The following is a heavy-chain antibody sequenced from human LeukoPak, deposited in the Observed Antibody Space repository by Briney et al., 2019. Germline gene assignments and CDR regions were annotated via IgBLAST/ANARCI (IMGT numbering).Heavy chain of an antibody. CDR1: GFTFSSYW. Sequence: GGSLRLSCAASGFTFSSYWMSWVRQAPGKGLEWVANINQDGSEKYSLDSVKGRFTISRDNAKSSLYLQMDSLRADDTAVYYYARDRALYDSRRGYYYTEDDYWGQGTLVTVSS. CDR2: INQDGSEK. D-gene: IGHD3-22*01. V-gene: IGHV3-7*01. J-gene: IGHJ4*02. CDR3: ARDRALYDSRRGYYYTEDDY.